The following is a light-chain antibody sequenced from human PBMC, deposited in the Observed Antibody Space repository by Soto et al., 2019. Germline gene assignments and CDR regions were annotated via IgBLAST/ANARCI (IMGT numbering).Light chain of an antibody. V-gene: IGKV3-20*01. J-gene: IGKJ1*01. CDR3: QQYGSSPKT. CDR2: GAS. CDR1: QSVSSSY. Sequence: EIVLTQSPGTLSLSPGERATLSCRASQSVSSSYLAWYQQKPGQAPRLLIYGASSRATSIPDRFSGSGSGTDFTLTISRLEPEDFAVYYCQQYGSSPKTFGHGTKVEIK.